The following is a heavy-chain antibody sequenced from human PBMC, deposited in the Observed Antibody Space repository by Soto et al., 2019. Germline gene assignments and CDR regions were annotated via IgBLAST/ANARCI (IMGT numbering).Heavy chain of an antibody. CDR3: ASGIAAPGKNY. CDR2: INHSGST. V-gene: IGHV4-34*01. CDR1: GGSFSGYY. J-gene: IGHJ4*02. Sequence: SETLSLTCAVYGGSFSGYYWSWIRQPPGKGLEWIGEINHSGSTNYNPSLKSRVTISVDTSKNQFSLKLSSVTAADTAVYYCASGIAAPGKNYWGPGTLLPVSS. D-gene: IGHD6-13*01.